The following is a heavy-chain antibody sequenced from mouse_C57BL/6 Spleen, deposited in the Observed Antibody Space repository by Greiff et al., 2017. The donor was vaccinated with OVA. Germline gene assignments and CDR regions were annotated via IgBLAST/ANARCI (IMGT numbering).Heavy chain of an antibody. CDR2: IDPSDSET. D-gene: IGHD2-4*01. CDR3: ARLSPGDDYDGAY. J-gene: IGHJ3*01. V-gene: IGHV1-52*01. Sequence: QVQLQQPGAELVRPGSSVKLSCKASGYTFTSYWMHWVKQRPIQGLEWIGNIDPSDSETHYNQKFKDKATLTVDKSSSTAYMQLSSLTSEDSAVYYCARLSPGDDYDGAYWGQGTLVTVSA. CDR1: GYTFTSYW.